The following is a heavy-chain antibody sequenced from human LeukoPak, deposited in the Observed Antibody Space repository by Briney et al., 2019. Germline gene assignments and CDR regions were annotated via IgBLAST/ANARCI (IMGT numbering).Heavy chain of an antibody. D-gene: IGHD5-18*01. Sequence: ASVKVSCKASGYIFTSYYMHWVRQAPGQGLEWVGIINPSGGSINYAQKFQGRVTMTRDMSTSTVYMELSSLRSEDRAVYYCARALPHRRLMDTTMEQHWFDPWGQGTLVTVSS. CDR1: GYIFTSYY. CDR2: INPSGGSI. V-gene: IGHV1-46*01. CDR3: ARALPHRRLMDTTMEQHWFDP. J-gene: IGHJ5*02.